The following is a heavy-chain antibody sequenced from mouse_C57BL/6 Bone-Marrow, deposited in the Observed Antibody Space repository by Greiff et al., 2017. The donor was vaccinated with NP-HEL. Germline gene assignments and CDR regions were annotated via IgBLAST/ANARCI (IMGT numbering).Heavy chain of an antibody. Sequence: EVMLVESGGGLVQPGGSLKLSCAASGFTFSDYYMYWVRQTPEKRLEWVAYISNGGGSTYYPDTVKGRFTISRDNAKNTLYLQRSRLKSEDTAMYYCARQGPYGNFDYWGQGTTLTVSS. D-gene: IGHD2-1*01. J-gene: IGHJ2*01. CDR1: GFTFSDYY. CDR3: ARQGPYGNFDY. V-gene: IGHV5-12*01. CDR2: ISNGGGST.